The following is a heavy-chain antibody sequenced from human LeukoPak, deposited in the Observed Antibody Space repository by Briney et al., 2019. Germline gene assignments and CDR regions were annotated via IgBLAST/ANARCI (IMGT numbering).Heavy chain of an antibody. CDR2: LNYNGGNT. CDR3: AKPTTGG. V-gene: IGHV3-23*01. Sequence: GGSLRLSCAASGFTFSTYAMTWLRQAPGKGLEWVSALNYNGGNTYYADSVKGRFTISRDNSKNTLYLQMNSLRAEDTAVYYCAKPTTGGWGQGTLVTVSS. J-gene: IGHJ4*02. CDR1: GFTFSTYA. D-gene: IGHD1-1*01.